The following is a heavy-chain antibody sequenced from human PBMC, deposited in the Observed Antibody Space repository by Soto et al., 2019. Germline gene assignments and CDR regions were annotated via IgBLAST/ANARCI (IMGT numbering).Heavy chain of an antibody. D-gene: IGHD6-19*01. Sequence: QVELQESGPGLVKPSQTLSLTCTVSGGSISSGGYYWSWVRQHPGKGLEWIGYIYDSGSTYYNPSPKSRVTISIDTSKNQCSLKLTSVTAADTAVYYCASQATGWYPDYWGQGTLVTVSS. CDR2: IYDSGST. V-gene: IGHV4-31*03. CDR3: ASQATGWYPDY. CDR1: GGSISSGGYY. J-gene: IGHJ4*02.